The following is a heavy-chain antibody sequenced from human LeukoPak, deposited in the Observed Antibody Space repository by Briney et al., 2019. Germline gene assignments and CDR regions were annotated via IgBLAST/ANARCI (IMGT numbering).Heavy chain of an antibody. V-gene: IGHV4-59*08. Sequence: LGSLSLTRTVPGGTLRSYYWNRIRQPPGEGLEWIGYIHYSGSTKYNPSLKSRVTISVDTSKNQFSLKLSSVTAADTAVYYCARWYSSGWAFDYWGQGTLVTVSS. J-gene: IGHJ4*02. CDR3: ARWYSSGWAFDY. CDR2: IHYSGST. D-gene: IGHD6-19*01. CDR1: GGTLRSYY.